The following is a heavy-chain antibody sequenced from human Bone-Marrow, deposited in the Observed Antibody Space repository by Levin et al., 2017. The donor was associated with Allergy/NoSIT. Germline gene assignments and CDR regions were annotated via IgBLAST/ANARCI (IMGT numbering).Heavy chain of an antibody. CDR1: GFTFSDYY. V-gene: IGHV3-33*08. Sequence: GESLKISCAASGFTFSDYYMSWVRQAPGKGLEWVSNLWFDGSNPFYEDSVKGRFTISRDNSKNMLFLEMNSLRVEDTAVYYCAASRDGYIIDYWGQGTLVAVSS. CDR2: LWFDGSNP. D-gene: IGHD5-24*01. CDR3: AASRDGYIIDY. J-gene: IGHJ4*02.